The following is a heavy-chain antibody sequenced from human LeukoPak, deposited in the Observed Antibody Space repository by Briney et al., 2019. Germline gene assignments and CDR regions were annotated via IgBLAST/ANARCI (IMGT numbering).Heavy chain of an antibody. CDR1: GFTFSAIG. J-gene: IGHJ3*01. Sequence: GGSLRLSCVASGFTFSAIGMHWVRQAPGKGLEWVAYIYYDGGNKYYADSVKGRFTISRDNSKNTLYLQLNSLGAADTAVYYCARKAFCNSATCYGALDVWGQGTMVTVSS. D-gene: IGHD2/OR15-2a*01. CDR2: IYYDGGNK. CDR3: ARKAFCNSATCYGALDV. V-gene: IGHV3-30*02.